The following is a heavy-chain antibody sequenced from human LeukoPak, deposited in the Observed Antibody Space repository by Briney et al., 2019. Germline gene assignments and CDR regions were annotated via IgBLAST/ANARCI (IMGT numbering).Heavy chain of an antibody. J-gene: IGHJ4*02. CDR3: AKHYMGSSYNRGLDY. V-gene: IGHV4-39*01. CDR2: IYYSGYT. Sequence: SETLSLTCTVSVGSISSSTYYWGWIRHPPGKGLEWIGSIYYSGYTYYNPSLESRVTISVDTSKNQFSLKLSSVTAADTAIYYCAKHYMGSSYNRGLDYWGQGTLVTVSS. D-gene: IGHD3-10*01. CDR1: VGSISSSTYY.